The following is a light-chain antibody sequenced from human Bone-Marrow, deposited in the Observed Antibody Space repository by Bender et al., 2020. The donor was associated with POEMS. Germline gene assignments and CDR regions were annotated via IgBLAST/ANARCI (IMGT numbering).Light chain of an antibody. Sequence: QSALTQPASVSGSPGQSIAISCTGTSSDFGDNNYVSWYRQHPGKAPEFMIFDINKRPSGVPDRFSGSKSANTASLTVSGLQAEDEADYYCSSSAGSNSYVFGGGTKLTVL. J-gene: IGLJ3*02. CDR3: SSSAGSNSYV. V-gene: IGLV2-8*01. CDR2: DIN. CDR1: SSDFGDNNY.